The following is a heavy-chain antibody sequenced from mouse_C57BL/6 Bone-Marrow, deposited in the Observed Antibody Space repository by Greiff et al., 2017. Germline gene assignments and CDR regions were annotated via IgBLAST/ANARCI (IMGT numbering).Heavy chain of an antibody. J-gene: IGHJ1*03. CDR3: TTTYYASKNWYCDV. D-gene: IGHD1-1*01. CDR1: GFNIKDDY. Sequence: VQLQQSGAELVRPGASVKLSCTASGFNIKDDYMHWVKQRPEQGLEWIGWIDPENGDTEYASKFQGKATLTADTSSHTAYLQLSSLTSEDTAFDYCTTTYYASKNWYCDVWGTGTTVTVSS. V-gene: IGHV14-4*01. CDR2: IDPENGDT.